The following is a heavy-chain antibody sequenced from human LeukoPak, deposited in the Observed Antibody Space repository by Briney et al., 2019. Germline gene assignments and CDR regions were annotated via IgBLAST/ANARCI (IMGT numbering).Heavy chain of an antibody. V-gene: IGHV4-34*01. CDR2: ISGVGST. Sequence: SETLSLTCAVYGGSFSSYSWSWIRQSASKGLECIGEISGVGSTTYNPSLKSRVTISIDTSKSQFSLKLSSVTAADAAVYYCARRVRSGGYRLDYWGQGTLVTVSS. CDR1: GGSFSSYS. J-gene: IGHJ4*02. CDR3: ARRVRSGGYRLDY. D-gene: IGHD5-12*01.